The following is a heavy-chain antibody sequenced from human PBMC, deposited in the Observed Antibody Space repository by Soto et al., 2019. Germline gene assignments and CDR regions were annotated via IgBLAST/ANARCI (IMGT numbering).Heavy chain of an antibody. J-gene: IGHJ4*02. CDR2: VYYSGST. CDR1: GGSLITGSYY. Sequence: SETLSLTXTVSGGSLITGSYYWSWIRQPPGKGLEWIGYVYYSGSTNYNPSLKSRVTISVDTSKSQFSLKLSSVTAADTAVYYCARHRENTLFDSWGQGTLVTVSS. CDR3: ARHRENTLFDS. V-gene: IGHV4-61*01. D-gene: IGHD1-26*01.